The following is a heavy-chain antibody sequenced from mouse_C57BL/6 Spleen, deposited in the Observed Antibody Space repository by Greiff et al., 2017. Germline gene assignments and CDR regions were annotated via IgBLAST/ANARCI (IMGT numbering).Heavy chain of an antibody. CDR1: GYTFTSYW. V-gene: IGHV1-69*01. CDR2: IDPSDSYT. CDR3: ARSTRVCYPFAY. Sequence: QVQLQQPGAELVMPGASVKLSCKASGYTFTSYWMHWVKQRPGQGLEWIGEIDPSDSYTNYNQKFKGKSTLTVDKSSSTAYMQLSSLTSEDSAVYYCARSTRVCYPFAYWGQGTLVTVSA. D-gene: IGHD2-12*01. J-gene: IGHJ3*01.